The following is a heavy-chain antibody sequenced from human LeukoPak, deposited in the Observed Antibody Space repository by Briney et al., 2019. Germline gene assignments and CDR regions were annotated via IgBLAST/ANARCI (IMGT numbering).Heavy chain of an antibody. V-gene: IGHV3-7*01. Sequence: PGGSLRLSCAASGFTFSDYYMSWIRQAPGKGLEWVANINQDGSVKYYVDSVKGRFTISRDNAKNSLYVQMNSLRDEDTAVYYCARVGYSGWNLEYWGQGTLVTVSS. CDR3: ARVGYSGWNLEY. D-gene: IGHD5-12*01. J-gene: IGHJ4*02. CDR1: GFTFSDYY. CDR2: INQDGSVK.